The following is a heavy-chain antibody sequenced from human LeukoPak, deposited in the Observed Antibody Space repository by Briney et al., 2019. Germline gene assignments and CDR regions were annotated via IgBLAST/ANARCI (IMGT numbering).Heavy chain of an antibody. Sequence: PGRSLRLSCAASGFTFSSYGMHWVRQAPGKGLEWVAVISYDGSNKYYADSVKGRFTISRDNSKNTLYLQMNSLRAEDTAVYYRAKDGPLQIAAAAPGYFDYWGQGTLVTVSS. D-gene: IGHD6-13*01. CDR2: ISYDGSNK. CDR1: GFTFSSYG. CDR3: AKDGPLQIAAAAPGYFDY. J-gene: IGHJ4*02. V-gene: IGHV3-30*18.